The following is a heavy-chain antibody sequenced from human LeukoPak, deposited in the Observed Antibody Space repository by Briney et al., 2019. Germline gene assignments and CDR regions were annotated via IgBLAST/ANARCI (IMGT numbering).Heavy chain of an antibody. D-gene: IGHD6-13*01. Sequence: SETLSLTCTVSGGSISSSSYYWGWIRQPPGKGLEWIGSMYYSGTTYYNPSLKSRVTISVDTSKNQFSLKLNSLTAADTAVYFCARSLSSRDLYYYYGMDVWGQGTTVTVSS. CDR2: MYYSGTT. CDR3: ARSLSSRDLYYYYGMDV. CDR1: GGSISSSSYY. V-gene: IGHV4-39*01. J-gene: IGHJ6*02.